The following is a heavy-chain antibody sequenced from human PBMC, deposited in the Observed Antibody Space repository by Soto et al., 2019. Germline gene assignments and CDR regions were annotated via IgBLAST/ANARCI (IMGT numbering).Heavy chain of an antibody. CDR1: GGSIRGYY. CDR3: ARDRGSGSPWYYFDS. CDR2: MSYSGST. Sequence: SETLSLTCTVSGGSIRGYYWSWIRQPPGKGLEWIGYMSYSGSTDYNPSLKSRVTISVDTSKNQFSLKLNSVTAADTAVYYCARDRGSGSPWYYFDSWGQGTLVTV. D-gene: IGHD6-25*01. J-gene: IGHJ4*02. V-gene: IGHV4-59*01.